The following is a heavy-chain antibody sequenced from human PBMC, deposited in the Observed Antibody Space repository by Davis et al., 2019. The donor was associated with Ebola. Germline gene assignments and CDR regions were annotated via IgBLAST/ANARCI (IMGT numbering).Heavy chain of an antibody. CDR2: ISYDGSNK. CDR1: GFTFSGYG. V-gene: IGHV3-30*18. CDR3: AKEGGLTGDGFDY. J-gene: IGHJ4*02. Sequence: GESLKISCAASGFTFSGYGMNWVRQAPAKGLEWMAFISYDGSNKYYVDSVKGRFTISRDNSKNTLYLQMNSLRAVEDTAVYYCAKEGGLTGDGFDYWGQGTLVTVSS. D-gene: IGHD7-27*01.